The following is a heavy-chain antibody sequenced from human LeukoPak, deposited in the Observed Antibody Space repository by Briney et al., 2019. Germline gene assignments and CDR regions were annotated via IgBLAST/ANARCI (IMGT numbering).Heavy chain of an antibody. V-gene: IGHV6-1*01. Sequence: SQTLSLTFAISGDSVSSNSAAWNWIRQPPSRGLEWLGRTYYRSKWYYDYAVSVKSRITINPDTSKNQFSLQLNSVTPEDTAVYYCARGAISSGWTPFDYWGQGTLVTVSS. J-gene: IGHJ4*02. CDR2: TYYRSKWYY. CDR1: GDSVSSNSAA. CDR3: ARGAISSGWTPFDY. D-gene: IGHD6-19*01.